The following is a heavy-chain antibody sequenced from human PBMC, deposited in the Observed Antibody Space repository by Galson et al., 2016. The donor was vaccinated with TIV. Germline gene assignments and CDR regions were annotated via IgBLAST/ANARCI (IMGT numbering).Heavy chain of an antibody. CDR1: GFTFSIFA. V-gene: IGHV3-23*01. CDR3: TKAPSSGFSYYYGLDV. CDR2: ISGGGGST. J-gene: IGHJ6*02. D-gene: IGHD3-22*01. Sequence: SLRLSCAASGFTFSIFAMTWVRQTPGMGLEWVSAISGGGGSTYYAGSVKGRFTISRDNSKNTLFLQMNSLRAEDTAVYYCTKAPSSGFSYYYGLDVWGQGTTVTVSS.